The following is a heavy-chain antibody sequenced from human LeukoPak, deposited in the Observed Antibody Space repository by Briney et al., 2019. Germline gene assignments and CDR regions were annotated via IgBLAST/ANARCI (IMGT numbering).Heavy chain of an antibody. CDR2: IYTSGST. J-gene: IGHJ5*02. CDR1: GGSISSYY. V-gene: IGHV4-4*07. Sequence: SETLSLTCTVSGGSISSYYWSWIRQPAGKGLEWIGRIYTSGSTNYNPSLKSRITLSVDTSKNQFSLELSSVTAADTAVYYCSRDRDFWSGYGFDPWGQGTLVTVSS. CDR3: SRDRDFWSGYGFDP. D-gene: IGHD3-3*01.